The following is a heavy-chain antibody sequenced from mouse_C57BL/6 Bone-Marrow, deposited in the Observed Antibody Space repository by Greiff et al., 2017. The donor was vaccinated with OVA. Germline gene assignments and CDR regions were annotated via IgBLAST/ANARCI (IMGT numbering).Heavy chain of an antibody. CDR2: RSGGGGDS. J-gene: IGHJ3*01. CDR3: ARGRGFAD. CDR1: GFPFSSYA. V-gene: IGHV5-4*01. Sequence: EVQLVAPGGGLVKPGGSLQLSCAASGFPFSSYALSWVPQTPGKRRGGGATRSGGGGDSYYPDNVKGRCTMSRDNAKNNLYLEMSHLKSEDTAMYYCARGRGFADWGQGTLVTVSA.